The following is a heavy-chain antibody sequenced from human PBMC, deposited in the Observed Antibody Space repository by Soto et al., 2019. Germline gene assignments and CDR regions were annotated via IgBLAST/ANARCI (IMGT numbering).Heavy chain of an antibody. CDR2: IYYSGST. J-gene: IGHJ3*02. CDR3: ARVRLGLDAFDI. Sequence: SETLSLTCTVSGGSISSYYWSWIRQPPGKGLEWIGYIYYSGSTNYNPSLKSRVTISVDTSKNQFSLKLSSVTAADTAVYYCARVRLGLDAFDIWGQGTMVTVSS. CDR1: GGSISSYY. D-gene: IGHD7-27*01. V-gene: IGHV4-59*01.